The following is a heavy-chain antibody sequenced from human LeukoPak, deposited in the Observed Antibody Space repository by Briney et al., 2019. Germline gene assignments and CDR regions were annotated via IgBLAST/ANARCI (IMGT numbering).Heavy chain of an antibody. CDR2: IKDDGSEK. D-gene: IGHD6-13*01. J-gene: IGHJ4*02. CDR1: GFTFSSYW. V-gene: IGHV3-7*03. Sequence: GGSLRLSCAASGFTFSSYWMSWVRQAPGKGLEWVANIKDDGSEKYYVDSVKGRFTISRDDAKNSLYLQMNSLRAEGTAVYYCARARDSSWDYWGQGTLVTVSS. CDR3: ARARDSSWDY.